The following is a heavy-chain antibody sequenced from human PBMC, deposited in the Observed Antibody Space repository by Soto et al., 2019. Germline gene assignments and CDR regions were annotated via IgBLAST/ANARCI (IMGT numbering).Heavy chain of an antibody. CDR2: INAGNGNT. CDR3: ARFCTNGVCYTPNAFDI. CDR1: GYTFTSYA. V-gene: IGHV1-3*01. D-gene: IGHD2-8*01. Sequence: ASVKVSCKASGYTFTSYAMQWVRQAPGQRLEWMGWINAGNGNTKYSQKFQGRVTITRDTSASTAYMELSSLRSEDTAVYYCARFCTNGVCYTPNAFDIWGQGTMVTVSS. J-gene: IGHJ3*02.